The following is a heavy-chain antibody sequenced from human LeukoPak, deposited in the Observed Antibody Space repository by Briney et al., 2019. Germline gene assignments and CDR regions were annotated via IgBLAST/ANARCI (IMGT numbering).Heavy chain of an antibody. D-gene: IGHD6-13*01. V-gene: IGHV1-8*01. CDR3: ARVDKGPYSSSWYPVSSYYYYGMDV. Sequence: PWASVKVSCKASGYTFTSYDINWVRQATGQGLEWMGWMNPNSGNTGYAQKFQGRVTMTRNTSISTAYMELSSLRSEDTAAYYCARVDKGPYSSSWYPVSSYYYYGMDVWGQGTTVTVSS. CDR2: MNPNSGNT. CDR1: GYTFTSYD. J-gene: IGHJ6*02.